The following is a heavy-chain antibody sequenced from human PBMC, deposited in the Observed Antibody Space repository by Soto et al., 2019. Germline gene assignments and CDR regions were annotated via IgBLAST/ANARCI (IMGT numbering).Heavy chain of an antibody. CDR1: GVSSSSYY. CDR2: FYTSGST. D-gene: IGHD6-6*01. V-gene: IGHV4-4*07. J-gene: IGHJ3*02. CDR3: ARDESSSSRRGAFDI. Sequence: SETLSITWRFSGVSSSSYYGSWIRQPAGKGLEWIGRFYTSGSTNYNPSLKSRVTMSVGTSKNQFSLKLTSVTAADTAVYYCARDESSSSRRGAFDIWGQGTMVNVSS.